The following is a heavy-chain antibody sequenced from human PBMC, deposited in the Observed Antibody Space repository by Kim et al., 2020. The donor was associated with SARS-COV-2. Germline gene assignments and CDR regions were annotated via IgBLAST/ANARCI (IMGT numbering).Heavy chain of an antibody. D-gene: IGHD6-13*01. CDR2: IDPSDSYT. CDR1: GYSFTSYW. Sequence: GESLKMSCKGSGYSFTSYWISWVRQMPGKGLEWMGRIDPSDSYTNYSPSFQGHVTISADKSISTAYLQWSSLKASDTAMYYCARHGMFVAAAGTEWFDPWGQGTLVTVSS. J-gene: IGHJ5*02. V-gene: IGHV5-10-1*01. CDR3: ARHGMFVAAAGTEWFDP.